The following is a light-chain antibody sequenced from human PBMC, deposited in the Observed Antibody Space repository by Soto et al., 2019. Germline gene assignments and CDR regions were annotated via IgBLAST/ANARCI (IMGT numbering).Light chain of an antibody. Sequence: EIVLTQFPVTLSLSPGERATLSCRASQSVTSYLAWYQQKPGQAPRLLIYDASKRATGIPARFSGSGSGTEFTLTVSSLEAEDFAVYYCQQRSNWPWTFGQGTKVEIK. CDR3: QQRSNWPWT. CDR1: QSVTSY. CDR2: DAS. J-gene: IGKJ1*01. V-gene: IGKV3-11*01.